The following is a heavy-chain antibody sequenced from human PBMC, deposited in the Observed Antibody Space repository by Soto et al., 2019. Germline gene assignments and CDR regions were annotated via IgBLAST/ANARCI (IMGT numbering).Heavy chain of an antibody. J-gene: IGHJ6*02. Sequence: SGGSLRLSCAASGFTFSSYGMHWVRQAPGKGLEWVAVISYDGSNKYYADSVKGRFTISRDNSKNTLYLQMNSLRAEDTAVYYCAKGLRPTPPYYYYGMDVWGQGTTVTVSS. CDR3: AKGLRPTPPYYYYGMDV. CDR1: GFTFSSYG. D-gene: IGHD2-21*02. CDR2: ISYDGSNK. V-gene: IGHV3-30*18.